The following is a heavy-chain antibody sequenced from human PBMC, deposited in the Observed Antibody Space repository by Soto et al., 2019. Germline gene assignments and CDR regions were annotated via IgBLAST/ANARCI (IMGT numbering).Heavy chain of an antibody. J-gene: IGHJ4*02. V-gene: IGHV4-39*01. CDR2: IYYSGST. CDR3: GGGSGSYWFHFDY. CDR1: GGSISSSSYY. D-gene: IGHD1-26*01. Sequence: QLQLQESGPGLVKPSETLSLTCTVSGGSISSSSYYWGWIRQPPGKGLEWIGSIYYSGSTYYNPSLKSRVTISVDTSKNQFSLKLSSVTAADTAVYYCGGGSGSYWFHFDYWGQGTLVTVSS.